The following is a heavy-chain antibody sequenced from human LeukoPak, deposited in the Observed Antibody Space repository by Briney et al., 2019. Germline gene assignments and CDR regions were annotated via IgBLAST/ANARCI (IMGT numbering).Heavy chain of an antibody. V-gene: IGHV6-1*01. CDR1: GDSVSSNSAA. Sequence: SQTLSLTCAISGDSVSSNSAAWNWIRQSPSKGLEWLGRTYYRSQWYTDYAVSVKSRITINPDTSRNHFSLQLNSVTPEDTAVYYCTRAAGHNWNENDYWGQGTLVTVSS. CDR3: TRAAGHNWNENDY. D-gene: IGHD1-1*01. CDR2: TYYRSQWYT. J-gene: IGHJ4*02.